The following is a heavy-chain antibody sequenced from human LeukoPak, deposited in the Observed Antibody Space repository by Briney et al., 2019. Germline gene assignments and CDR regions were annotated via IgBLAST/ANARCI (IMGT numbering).Heavy chain of an antibody. Sequence: SETLSLTCTVSGGSISSYYWSWIRQPPGKGLEWIGYIYYSGSTNYNPSLKSRVTISVDTSKNQFSLKLSSVTAADTAVYYCARGRMITFGGVIVRFDYWGQGTLVTVSS. D-gene: IGHD3-16*02. CDR2: IYYSGST. CDR1: GGSISSYY. CDR3: ARGRMITFGGVIVRFDY. V-gene: IGHV4-59*08. J-gene: IGHJ4*02.